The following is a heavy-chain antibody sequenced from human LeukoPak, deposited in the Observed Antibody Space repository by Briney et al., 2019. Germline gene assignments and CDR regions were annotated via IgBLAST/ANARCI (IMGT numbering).Heavy chain of an antibody. CDR1: GFTFSSYA. V-gene: IGHV3-23*01. D-gene: IGHD3-10*01. CDR2: ISGSGGST. Sequence: GGPLRLSCAASGFTFSSYAMSWVRQAPGKGLEWVSAISGSGGSTYYADSVKGRFTISRDNSKNTLYLHMNSLRAEDTAVYYCAKDLRWWFGELSGWGQGTLVTVSS. CDR3: AKDLRWWFGELSG. J-gene: IGHJ4*02.